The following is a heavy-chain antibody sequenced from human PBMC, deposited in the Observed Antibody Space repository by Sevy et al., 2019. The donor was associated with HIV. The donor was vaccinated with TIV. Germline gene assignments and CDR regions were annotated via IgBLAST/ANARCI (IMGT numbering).Heavy chain of an antibody. CDR3: ARRRAPGITGTPQDWYFDL. V-gene: IGHV4-28*01. Sequence: SESLSLTCAVSGYSISSSHWWGWIRQPPGKGLEWIGYIYYSGSTYYNPSLKSRVTMSVDMSMNQWSLKLSSVTAVDTAVCYCARRRAPGITGTPQDWYFDLWGRGTLVTVSS. J-gene: IGHJ2*01. D-gene: IGHD1-7*01. CDR2: IYYSGST. CDR1: GYSISSSHW.